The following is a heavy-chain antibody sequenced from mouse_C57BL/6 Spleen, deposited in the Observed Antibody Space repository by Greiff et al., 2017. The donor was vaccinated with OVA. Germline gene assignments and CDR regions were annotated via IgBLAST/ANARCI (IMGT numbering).Heavy chain of an antibody. D-gene: IGHD1-1*01. CDR3: ARSYYNCSSSYAMGY. Sequence: QVQLQQPGAELVMPGASVKLSCKASGYTFTSYWMHWVKQRPGQGLEWIGEIDPYASYTNSTQKFQGKATLTVDKSSSTAYMQLSSLTSEDSAVYYCARSYYNCSSSYAMGYWGQGAAVSVAS. J-gene: IGHJ4*01. CDR1: GYTFTSYW. CDR2: IDPYASYT. V-gene: IGHV1-69*01.